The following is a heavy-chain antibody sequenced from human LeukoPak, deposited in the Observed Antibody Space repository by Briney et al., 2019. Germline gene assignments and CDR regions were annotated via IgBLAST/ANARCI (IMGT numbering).Heavy chain of an antibody. J-gene: IGHJ6*03. V-gene: IGHV4-34*01. CDR2: SNHSGST. CDR1: GGSFSVYY. CDR3: ARAVTTHRYHYYYYMDV. D-gene: IGHD4-11*01. Sequence: SETLSLTCAVYGGSFSVYYWSWIRQPPGKGLEWIGESNHSGSTNYNPSLKSRVTISVDTSKTQFSLKLSSVTAADTAVYYCARAVTTHRYHYYYYMDVWGKGTTVTVSS.